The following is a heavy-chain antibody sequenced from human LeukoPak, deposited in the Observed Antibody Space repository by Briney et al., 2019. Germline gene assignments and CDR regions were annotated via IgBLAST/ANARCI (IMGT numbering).Heavy chain of an antibody. Sequence: GASVKVSCKASGYTFTGYYMHWVRQAPGQRLEWMGWINPNSGGTNYAQKFQGRVTMTRDTSISTAYMEMSRLRSADTAVYYCARFVLRSNWFDPWGQGTLVTVSS. V-gene: IGHV1-2*02. D-gene: IGHD3-3*01. CDR1: GYTFTGYY. J-gene: IGHJ5*02. CDR3: ARFVLRSNWFDP. CDR2: INPNSGGT.